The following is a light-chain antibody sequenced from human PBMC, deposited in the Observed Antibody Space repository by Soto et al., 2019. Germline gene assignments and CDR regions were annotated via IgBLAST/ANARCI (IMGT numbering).Light chain of an antibody. CDR2: LNSDGSH. CDR1: SGHSSYA. Sequence: QAVVTQSPSASASLGASVKLTRTLSSGHSSYAIAWHQQQPEKGPRYLMKLNSDGSHSKGDGIPDRFSGSSSGTERYLTISSLQSEDEADYYCQTWSTGIRVFGGGTKLTVL. V-gene: IGLV4-69*01. J-gene: IGLJ3*02. CDR3: QTWSTGIRV.